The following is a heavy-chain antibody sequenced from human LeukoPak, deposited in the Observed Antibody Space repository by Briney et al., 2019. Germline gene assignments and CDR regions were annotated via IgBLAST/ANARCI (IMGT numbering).Heavy chain of an antibody. CDR2: ISGSGDRI. CDR3: ARDYYDSSGYAYYYYYMDV. V-gene: IGHV3-21*01. J-gene: IGHJ6*03. D-gene: IGHD3-22*01. Sequence: GGSLRLSCAASGFTFSSYAMTWVRQAPGKGLEWVSGISGSGDRIYYADSVKGRFTISRDNAKNSLYLQMNSLRAEDTAVYYCARDYYDSSGYAYYYYYMDVWGKGTTVTASS. CDR1: GFTFSSYA.